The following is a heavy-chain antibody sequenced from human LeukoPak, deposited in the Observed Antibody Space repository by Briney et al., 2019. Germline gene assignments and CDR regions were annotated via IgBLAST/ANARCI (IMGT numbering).Heavy chain of an antibody. CDR3: VVAAGIHEIDY. V-gene: IGHV1-69*01. D-gene: IGHD6-13*01. J-gene: IGHJ4*02. CDR2: IIPIFGTA. CDR1: GGTFSSYA. Sequence: ASVKVSCKASGGTFSSYAISWVRQAPGQGLEWMGGIIPIFGTANYAQKFQGRVTITADESTSTAYMELSSLRSEDTAVYYCVVAAGIHEIDYWGQGTLVTVSS.